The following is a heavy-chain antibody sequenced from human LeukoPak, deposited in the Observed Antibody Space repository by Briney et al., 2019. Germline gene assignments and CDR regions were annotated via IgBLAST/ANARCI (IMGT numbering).Heavy chain of an antibody. D-gene: IGHD4-17*01. CDR3: ARLLRVTTVGPDLYCFDY. Sequence: PSETLSLTCAVYGGSFSGYYWSWIRQPPGKGLEWIGEINHSGSTNYNPSLKSRVTISVDTSKNQFSLKLSSVTAADTAVYYCARLLRVTTVGPDLYCFDYWGQGTLVTVSS. V-gene: IGHV4-34*01. CDR1: GGSFSGYY. J-gene: IGHJ4*02. CDR2: INHSGST.